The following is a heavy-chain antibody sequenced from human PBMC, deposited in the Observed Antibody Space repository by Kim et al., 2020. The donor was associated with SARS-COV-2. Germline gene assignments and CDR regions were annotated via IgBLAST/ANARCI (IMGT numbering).Heavy chain of an antibody. V-gene: IGHV3-74*01. Sequence: GGSLRLSCVASGFTFSSYWMHWVRQVPGKGLVWVSRINTDGSTTTYADSVKGRFTISRDNTKNTVHLQMNNLRAEDTAVYYCARSYYYKSSGYYYGDWG. J-gene: IGHJ1*01. CDR2: INTDGSTT. CDR3: ARSYYYKSSGYYYGD. CDR1: GFTFSSYW. D-gene: IGHD3-22*01.